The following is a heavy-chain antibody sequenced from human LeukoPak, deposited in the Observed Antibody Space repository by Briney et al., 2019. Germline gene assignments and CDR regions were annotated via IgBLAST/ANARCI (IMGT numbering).Heavy chain of an antibody. D-gene: IGHD2-15*01. CDR2: ISNSGSTI. J-gene: IGHJ4*02. CDR3: AREREGQDWSGGSCPSFDY. Sequence: PGGSLRLSCAASGFTFSSYEMNWVRQAPGKGLEWVSYISNSGSTIYYADSVKGRFTISRDNAKNSLYLQMNSLRAEDTAVYYCAREREGQDWSGGSCPSFDYWGQGTLVTVSS. CDR1: GFTFSSYE. V-gene: IGHV3-48*03.